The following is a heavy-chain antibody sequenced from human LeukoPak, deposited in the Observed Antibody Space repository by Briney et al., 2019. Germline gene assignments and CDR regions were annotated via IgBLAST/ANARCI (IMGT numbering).Heavy chain of an antibody. V-gene: IGHV1-2*02. CDR2: INPNSGGT. Sequence: ASVKVFCKASGYTFTGYYMHWVRQAPGQGLEWMGWINPNSGGTNYAQKFQGRVTMTRDTSISTAYMELSRLRSDDTAVYYCARARYFDWLLLDYWGQGTLVTVSS. D-gene: IGHD3-9*01. CDR3: ARARYFDWLLLDY. CDR1: GYTFTGYY. J-gene: IGHJ4*02.